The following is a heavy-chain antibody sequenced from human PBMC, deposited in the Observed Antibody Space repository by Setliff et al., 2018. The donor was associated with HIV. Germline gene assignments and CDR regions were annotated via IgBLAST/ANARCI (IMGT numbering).Heavy chain of an antibody. CDR3: ARRTYPGSYTPYFDY. Sequence: SETLSLTCTVSDYSISSSYFWGWIRQPPGKGLEWIGTIYHSGRTDYNPSLETRATISVDTSKNQFSLRLTSVTAADTAVYYCARRTYPGSYTPYFDYWGQGTLVTVSS. CDR2: IYHSGRT. D-gene: IGHD1-1*01. V-gene: IGHV4-38-2*02. J-gene: IGHJ4*02. CDR1: DYSISSSYF.